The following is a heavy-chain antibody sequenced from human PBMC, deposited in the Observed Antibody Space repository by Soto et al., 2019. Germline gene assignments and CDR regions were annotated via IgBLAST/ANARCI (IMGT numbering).Heavy chain of an antibody. V-gene: IGHV1-18*01. CDR2: ISAYNGNT. CDR3: AREGDSSGFYYYYGMDV. D-gene: IGHD6-19*01. CDR1: GYTFTSYG. Sequence: ASVKVSCKASGYTFTSYGISWVRQAPGQGLEWMGWISAYNGNTNYAQKLQGRVTMTTDTSTSTAYMELRSLRSDDTAVYYCAREGDSSGFYYYYGMDVWGQGTTVTGSS. J-gene: IGHJ6*02.